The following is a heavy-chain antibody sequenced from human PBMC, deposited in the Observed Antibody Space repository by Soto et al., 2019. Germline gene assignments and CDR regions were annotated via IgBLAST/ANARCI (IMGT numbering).Heavy chain of an antibody. J-gene: IGHJ6*02. CDR2: IYHSGST. CDR1: GGSISSGGYS. CDR3: ARAYGSGDSNDYYYGMDV. V-gene: IGHV4-30-2*01. D-gene: IGHD3-10*01. Sequence: SETLSLTCAVSGGSISSGGYSWSWIRQPPGKGLEWIGYIYHSGSTYYNPSLKSRVTISVDRSKNQFSLKLSSVTAADTAVYYGARAYGSGDSNDYYYGMDVWGQGTTVTVS.